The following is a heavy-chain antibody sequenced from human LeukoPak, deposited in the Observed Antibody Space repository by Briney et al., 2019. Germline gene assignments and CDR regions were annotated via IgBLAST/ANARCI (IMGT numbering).Heavy chain of an antibody. Sequence: TSETLSLTCTVSGYSISSGYYWGWLRQPPGRGLEWIGTIYHSGSTYYNPSLRSRVTISVDTSKNQFSLKLSSVTAADTAVYYCARSYYDYVWGSFYYYYYMDVWGKGTTVTISS. J-gene: IGHJ6*03. D-gene: IGHD3-16*01. CDR3: ARSYYDYVWGSFYYYYYMDV. CDR2: IYHSGST. CDR1: GYSISSGYY. V-gene: IGHV4-38-2*02.